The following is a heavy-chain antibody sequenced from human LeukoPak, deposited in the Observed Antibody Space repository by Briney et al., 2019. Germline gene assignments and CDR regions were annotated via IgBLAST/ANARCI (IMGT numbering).Heavy chain of an antibody. J-gene: IGHJ4*02. CDR2: INPNSGGT. CDR3: ARTSNAYSSSWYVY. D-gene: IGHD6-13*01. CDR1: GYTFTGYY. Sequence: GASVKVSCTASGYTFTGYYMHWVRQAPGQGLEWMGWINPNSGGTNYAQKFQGRVTMTRDTSISTAYMELSRLRSGDTAVYYCARTSNAYSSSWYVYWGQGTLVTVSS. V-gene: IGHV1-2*02.